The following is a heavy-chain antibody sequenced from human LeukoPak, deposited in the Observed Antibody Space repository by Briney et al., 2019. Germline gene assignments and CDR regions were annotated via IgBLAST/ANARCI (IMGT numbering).Heavy chain of an antibody. CDR2: ISAYNGNT. CDR3: ARDLRAFRDGYKNSNYYLDY. D-gene: IGHD5-24*01. CDR1: GYTFTTYA. J-gene: IGHJ4*02. V-gene: IGHV1-18*01. Sequence: ASVKVSCKTSGYTFTTYAISWVRQAPGQGLEWTGWISAYNGNTNYAQKLQGRVTMTTDTSTRTAYMEMRSLRSDDTDVYYCARDLRAFRDGYKNSNYYLDYWGQGTLVTVSS.